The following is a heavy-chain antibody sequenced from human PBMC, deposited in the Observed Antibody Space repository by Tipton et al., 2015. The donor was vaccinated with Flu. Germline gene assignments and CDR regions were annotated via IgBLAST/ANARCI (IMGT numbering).Heavy chain of an antibody. Sequence: LVKPTQTLSLTCAISGDSVSSKSVSWNWIRQSPSRGLEWLGRTFYRSKWYNDYAVSVKSRISINPDTSKNQFSLQLNSVTPEDTAVFYCTRGGSGLTVALFNYWGQETLVTVSS. CDR2: TFYRSKWYN. V-gene: IGHV6-1*01. D-gene: IGHD6-19*01. J-gene: IGHJ4*02. CDR1: GDSVSSKSVS. CDR3: TRGGSGLTVALFNY.